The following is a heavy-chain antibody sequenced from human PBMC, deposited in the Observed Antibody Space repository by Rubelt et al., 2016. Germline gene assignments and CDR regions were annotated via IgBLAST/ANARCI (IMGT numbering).Heavy chain of an antibody. V-gene: IGHV3-30*03. J-gene: IGHJ4*02. CDR2: ISYDGSNK. Sequence: SLRLSCAASGFTFSSYGMHWVRQAPGKGLEWVAVISYDGSNKYYADSVKGRFTISRDNSKNTLYLQMNSLRDEDTAVYYCAREGAVALYYFDYWGQGTLVTVSS. CDR3: AREGAVALYYFDY. CDR1: GFTFSSYG. D-gene: IGHD6-19*01.